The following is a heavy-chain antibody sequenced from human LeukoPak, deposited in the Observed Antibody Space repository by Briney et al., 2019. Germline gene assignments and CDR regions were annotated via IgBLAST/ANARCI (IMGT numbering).Heavy chain of an antibody. CDR1: GFTFSSYA. J-gene: IGHJ4*02. V-gene: IGHV3-30-3*01. D-gene: IGHD3-10*01. CDR3: ARDKSRGASSPYFDY. Sequence: GRSLRLSCAASGFTFSSYAMHWVRQAPGKGLEWVAVISFDGSNKYYAASVKGRFTISRDNSKNTLYLQMNSLRAEATAVYYCARDKSRGASSPYFDYWGQGTLVTVSS. CDR2: ISFDGSNK.